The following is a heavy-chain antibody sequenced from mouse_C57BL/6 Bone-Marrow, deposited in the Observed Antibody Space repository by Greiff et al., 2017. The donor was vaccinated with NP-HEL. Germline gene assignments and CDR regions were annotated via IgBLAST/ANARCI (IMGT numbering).Heavy chain of an antibody. CDR1: VYPFTSYW. CDR3: TRGYSNYLGAMDY. Sequence: EVQLQQSGTVLARPGASVKMSCKTSVYPFTSYWMHWVKQRPGQGLEWIGAISPGNSDTSYNQKFKGKAKLTAVTSASTAYMELSSLTNEDSAVYYCTRGYSNYLGAMDYWGQGTSVTVSS. J-gene: IGHJ4*01. D-gene: IGHD2-5*01. V-gene: IGHV1-5*01. CDR2: ISPGNSDT.